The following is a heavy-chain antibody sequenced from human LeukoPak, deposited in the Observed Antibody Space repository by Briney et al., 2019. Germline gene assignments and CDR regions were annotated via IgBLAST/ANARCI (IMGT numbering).Heavy chain of an antibody. CDR2: INPNSGGT. J-gene: IGHJ4*02. V-gene: IGHV1-2*02. D-gene: IGHD4-11*01. Sequence: ASVKVSCKASAYTFTAYYIHWVRQAPGQELEWMGWINPNSGGTNYAQKFQGRVTIIRDTSISTDYMELRRLTSDDTAVSYCARDAIVRDYSNSDYWGQGTLVTVSS. CDR3: ARDAIVRDYSNSDY. CDR1: AYTFTAYY.